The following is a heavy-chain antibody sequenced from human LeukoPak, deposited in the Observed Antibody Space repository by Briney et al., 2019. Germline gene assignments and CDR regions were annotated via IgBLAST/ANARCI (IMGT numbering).Heavy chain of an antibody. CDR3: AKVINLAVTSWDYYYGMDV. CDR2: ISYDGSNK. D-gene: IGHD1-26*01. J-gene: IGHJ6*02. V-gene: IGHV3-30*18. CDR1: GFTFSSYG. Sequence: GGSLRLSCAASGFTFSSYGMHWVRQAPGKGLEWVAVISYDGSNKYYADSVKSRFTISRDNSKNTLYLQMNSLRAEDTAVYYCAKVINLAVTSWDYYYGMDVWGQGTTVTVSS.